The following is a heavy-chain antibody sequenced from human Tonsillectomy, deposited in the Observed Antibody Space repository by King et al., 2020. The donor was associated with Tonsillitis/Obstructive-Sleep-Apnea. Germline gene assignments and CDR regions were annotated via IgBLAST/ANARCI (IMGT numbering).Heavy chain of an antibody. CDR3: AGAWS. CDR1: RFSFSTYD. D-gene: IGHD2-15*01. Sequence: VQLVESGGGLVQPGGSLRLSCAASRFSFSTYDMNWVRQAPGKGLEWVSRISGSGDSTYYADSVKGRFTISRDNSKNTLYLQTNSLRAEDTALYYCAGAWSWGQGTLVTVSS. J-gene: IGHJ5*02. V-gene: IGHV3-23*04. CDR2: ISGSGDST.